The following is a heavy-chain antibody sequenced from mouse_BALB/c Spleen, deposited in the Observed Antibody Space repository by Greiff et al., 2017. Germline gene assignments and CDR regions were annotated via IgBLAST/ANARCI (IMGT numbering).Heavy chain of an antibody. CDR1: GFTFSSFG. CDR2: ISSGSSTI. CDR3: ARDCYKYRLAY. J-gene: IGHJ3*01. Sequence: EVNVVESGGGLVQPGGSRKLSCAASGFTFSSFGMHWVRQAPEKGLEWVAYISSGSSTIYYADTVKGRFTISRDNPKNTLFLQMTSLRSEDTAMYYCARDCYKYRLAYWGQGTLVTVSA. D-gene: IGHD2-14*01. V-gene: IGHV5-17*02.